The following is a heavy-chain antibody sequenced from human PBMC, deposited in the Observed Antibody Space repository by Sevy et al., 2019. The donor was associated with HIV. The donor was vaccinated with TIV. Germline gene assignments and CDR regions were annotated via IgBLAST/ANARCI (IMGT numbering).Heavy chain of an antibody. V-gene: IGHV3-23*01. D-gene: IGHD3-16*01. CDR1: GFSFSNYV. CDR2: VSPTSLST. J-gene: IGHJ5*01. Sequence: GGSLRLSCTASGFSFSNYVMAWVRQAPGKGLEWVSSVSPTSLSTYYAESVKGRFTISRDNSKNTLYLQMNSLRAEDTAIYYCAKLHSRMIPGNGALDSWGRRTLVTVSS. CDR3: AKLHSRMIPGNGALDS.